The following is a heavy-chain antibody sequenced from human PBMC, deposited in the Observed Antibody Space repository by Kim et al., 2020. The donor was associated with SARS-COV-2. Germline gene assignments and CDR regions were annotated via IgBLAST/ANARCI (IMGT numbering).Heavy chain of an antibody. CDR1: GFTFSSYE. CDR3: ARAPTSYYDSSGYYYSGAFDI. J-gene: IGHJ3*02. V-gene: IGHV3-48*03. D-gene: IGHD3-22*01. Sequence: GGSLRLSCAASGFTFSSYEMNWVRQAPGKGLEWVSYISSSGSTIYYADSVKGRFTISRDNAKNSLYLQMNSLRAEDTAVYYCARAPTSYYDSSGYYYSGAFDIWGQGTMVTVSS. CDR2: ISSSGSTI.